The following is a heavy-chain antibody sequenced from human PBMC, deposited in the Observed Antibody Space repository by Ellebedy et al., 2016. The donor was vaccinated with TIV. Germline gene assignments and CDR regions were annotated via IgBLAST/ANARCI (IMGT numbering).Heavy chain of an antibody. CDR2: ISYDGSNK. CDR3: ARDWKGYCSRTSCYVFQLDY. Sequence: GESLKISCAASGFTFSSYWMSWVRQAPGKGLEWVAVISYDGSNKYYADSVKGRFTISRDNSKNTLYLQMNSLRAEDTAVYYCARDWKGYCSRTSCYVFQLDYWGQGTLGTVSS. V-gene: IGHV3-30-3*01. J-gene: IGHJ4*02. CDR1: GFTFSSYW. D-gene: IGHD2-2*01.